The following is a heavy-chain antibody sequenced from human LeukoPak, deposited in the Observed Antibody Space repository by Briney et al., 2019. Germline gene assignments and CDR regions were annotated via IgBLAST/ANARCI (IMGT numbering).Heavy chain of an antibody. Sequence: ASVKVSCKASGGTFSSYAISWVRQAPGQGLEWMGGIIPIFGTANYAQKFQGRVTITTDESTSTAYMELSSLRSEDTAVYYCARGSHSGSYYGYFDLWGRGTLVTVSS. CDR3: ARGSHSGSYYGYFDL. J-gene: IGHJ2*01. CDR2: IIPIFGTA. V-gene: IGHV1-69*05. D-gene: IGHD1-26*01. CDR1: GGTFSSYA.